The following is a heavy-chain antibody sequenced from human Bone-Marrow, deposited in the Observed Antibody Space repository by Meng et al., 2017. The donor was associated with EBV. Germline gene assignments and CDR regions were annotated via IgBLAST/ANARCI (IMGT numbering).Heavy chain of an antibody. D-gene: IGHD2-8*02. CDR2: LNEDGATT. CDR3: SRDLVGSDDS. J-gene: IGHJ5*01. Sequence: EVQWVESGGAVVQPGXSVRLSCVGSGYTFSQYWMHWVRQAPGMGLEWVSRLNEDGATTTYADSVRGRFTISRDNAKNTLYLQMNSLRAEDTAVYYCSRDLVGSDDSWGQGTLVTVSS. V-gene: IGHV3-74*01. CDR1: GYTFSQYW.